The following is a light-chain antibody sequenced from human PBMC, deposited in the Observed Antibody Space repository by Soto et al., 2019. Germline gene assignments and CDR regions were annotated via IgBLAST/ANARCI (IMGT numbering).Light chain of an antibody. J-gene: IGKJ2*01. CDR3: QQYNNWPPMYT. CDR2: DAS. V-gene: IGKV3-15*01. CDR1: QIVSSN. Sequence: EIVMTQSPATLSVSPGERATLSCRASQIVSSNVAWYQQKAGQAPRLLTNDASTRATGIPARFSGSGSGTEFTLTISSLQSEDFAVYYCQQYNNWPPMYTFGQGTKLEIK.